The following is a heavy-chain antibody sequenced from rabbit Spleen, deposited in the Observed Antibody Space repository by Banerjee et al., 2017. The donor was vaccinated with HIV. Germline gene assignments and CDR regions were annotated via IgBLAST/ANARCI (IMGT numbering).Heavy chain of an antibody. CDR1: GVSLSDKDV. D-gene: IGHD8-1*01. CDR3: ARDAGSGDYIDGYFNL. Sequence: QEQLVESGGGLVKPEGSLTLTCTASGVSLSDKDVMCWVRQAPGKGLEWIACINTITAKSVYASWAKGRFIMSRTSSTTVTLQMTSLTAADTATYFCARDAGSGDYIDGYFNLWGPGTLVTVS. J-gene: IGHJ4*01. CDR2: INTITAKS. V-gene: IGHV1S45*01.